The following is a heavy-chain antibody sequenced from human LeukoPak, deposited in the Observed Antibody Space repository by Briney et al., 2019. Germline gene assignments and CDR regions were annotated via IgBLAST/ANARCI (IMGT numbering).Heavy chain of an antibody. V-gene: IGHV4-34*01. J-gene: IGHJ4*02. D-gene: IGHD3-22*01. Sequence: SETLTLTCAAYGGSFSGYYWSWVRQPPGKGLEWVGEINHSGDTNYNPSLKRRVTISVDTSKNQFSLKLNSVTAADTALYYCASLPPGDRIGYYYDYWGQGTLVTVSS. CDR2: INHSGDT. CDR1: GGSFSGYY. CDR3: ASLPPGDRIGYYYDY.